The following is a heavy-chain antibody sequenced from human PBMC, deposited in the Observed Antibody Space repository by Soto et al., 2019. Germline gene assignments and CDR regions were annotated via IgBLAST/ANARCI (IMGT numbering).Heavy chain of an antibody. CDR3: ARGGSGSQTVGY. CDR1: GFTVSNNY. D-gene: IGHD1-26*01. J-gene: IGHJ4*02. CDR2: IYSRGGT. V-gene: IGHV3-66*01. Sequence: ESGGGLVQPGGSLRLSCAACGFTVSNNYLTWVRQAPGKGLEWVSLIYSRGGTDYADSVKGRFTISRDNSKNMVYLQMNSLRVEDTAVYYCARGGSGSQTVGYWGQGARVTVSS.